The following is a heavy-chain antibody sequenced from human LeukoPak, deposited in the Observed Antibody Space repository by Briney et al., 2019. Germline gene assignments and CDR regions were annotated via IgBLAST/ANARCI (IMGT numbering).Heavy chain of an antibody. Sequence: GGSLRLSCAASGFTFSSYSMNWVRQAPGKGLEGVSSISSSSSYIYYADSVKGRFTISRDNAKNSLYLQMNSLRAEDTAVYYCARGRIAVAGSIDAFDIWGQGTMVTVSS. CDR3: ARGRIAVAGSIDAFDI. V-gene: IGHV3-21*01. CDR1: GFTFSSYS. CDR2: ISSSSSYI. D-gene: IGHD6-19*01. J-gene: IGHJ3*02.